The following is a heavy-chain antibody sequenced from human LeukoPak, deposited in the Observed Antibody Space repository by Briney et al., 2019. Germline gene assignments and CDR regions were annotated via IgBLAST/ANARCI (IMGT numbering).Heavy chain of an antibody. CDR3: ARQIIGYSSSWYEGAFDI. Sequence: ASVKVSCKASGGTFSSYAISWVRQAPGQGLEWMGGIIPIFGTANYAQKFQGRVTITADESTSTAYMELSSLRSEDTAVYYCARQIIGYSSSWYEGAFDIWGQGTMVTVSS. V-gene: IGHV1-69*01. CDR1: GGTFSSYA. D-gene: IGHD6-13*01. J-gene: IGHJ3*02. CDR2: IIPIFGTA.